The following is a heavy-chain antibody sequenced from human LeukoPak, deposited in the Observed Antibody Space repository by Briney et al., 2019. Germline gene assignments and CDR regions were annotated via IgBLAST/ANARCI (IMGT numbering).Heavy chain of an antibody. D-gene: IGHD5-24*01. CDR1: GFNFRAYW. J-gene: IGHJ3*02. CDR2: ISNDGNKK. V-gene: IGHV3-30*03. CDR3: ASRDGYNWGDAFDI. Sequence: PGGSLRLSCTTSGFNFRAYWMGWVRQAPGKGLEWMAVISNDGNKKYYADSMKGRFTISRDNSKNTLYLQMNSLRAEDTAVYYCASRDGYNWGDAFDIWGQGTMVTVSS.